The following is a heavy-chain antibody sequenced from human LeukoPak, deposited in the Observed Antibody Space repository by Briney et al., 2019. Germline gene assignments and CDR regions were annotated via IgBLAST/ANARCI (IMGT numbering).Heavy chain of an antibody. V-gene: IGHV1-18*01. CDR3: AKASSGWYSVGYFDY. CDR1: GYTFTSYG. J-gene: IGHJ4*02. Sequence: GASVKVSCKASGYTFTSYGISWVRQAPGQGLEWMGWISAYNGNTNYAQKLQGRVTMTTDTSTSTAYMELRSLRSEDTAVYYWAKASSGWYSVGYFDYWGQGTLVTVSS. CDR2: ISAYNGNT. D-gene: IGHD6-19*01.